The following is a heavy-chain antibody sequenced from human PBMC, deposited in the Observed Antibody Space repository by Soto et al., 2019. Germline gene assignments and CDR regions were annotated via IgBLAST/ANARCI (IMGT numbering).Heavy chain of an antibody. CDR1: GGSISSYY. V-gene: IGHV4-59*01. CDR3: ARLSDGYSSSWNYFDY. CDR2: IYYSGST. D-gene: IGHD6-13*01. Sequence: PSETLSLTCTVSGGSISSYYWSWIRQPPGKGLEWIGYIYYSGSTNYNPSLKSRVTISVDTSKNQFSLKMSSVTAADTAVYYCARLSDGYSSSWNYFDYWGQGTLVTVSS. J-gene: IGHJ4*02.